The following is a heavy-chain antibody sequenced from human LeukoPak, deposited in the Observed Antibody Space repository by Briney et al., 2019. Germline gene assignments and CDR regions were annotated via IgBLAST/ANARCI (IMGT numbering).Heavy chain of an antibody. D-gene: IGHD2-8*01. CDR1: GYRFTSNW. CDR2: IYPGDSDT. J-gene: IGHJ4*02. V-gene: IGHV5-51*01. CDR3: ARRASCINGVCEYYDS. Sequence: GESLKISCKGSGYRFTSNWIGWVRQMPGKGLEWTGIIYPGDSDTRYSPSFQGQVTISADKSISTAYLQWSSLKASDTATYFCARRASCINGVCEYYDSWGQGTLVTVSS.